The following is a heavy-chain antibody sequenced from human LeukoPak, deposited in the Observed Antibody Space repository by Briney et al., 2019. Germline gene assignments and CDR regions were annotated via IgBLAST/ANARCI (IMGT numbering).Heavy chain of an antibody. Sequence: SETLSLTCTVSGGSISGYYWSWIRQPPGKGLEWIGEINHSGSTNYNPSLKSRVTISVDTSKNQFSLKLSSVTAADTAVYYCARVRYSSGWYLGSANFDYWGQGTLVTVSS. CDR3: ARVRYSSGWYLGSANFDY. CDR2: INHSGST. CDR1: GGSISGYY. J-gene: IGHJ4*02. V-gene: IGHV4-34*01. D-gene: IGHD6-19*01.